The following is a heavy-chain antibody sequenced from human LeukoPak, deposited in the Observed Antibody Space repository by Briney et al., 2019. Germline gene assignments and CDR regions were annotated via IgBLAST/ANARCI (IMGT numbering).Heavy chain of an antibody. J-gene: IGHJ4*02. Sequence: GGSLRLSCAASGLTFSSYAMHWVSQAPGKGMEWVSYISSSGSPTFYAASVKGRFTISRDNTNNSLFLQMNSLRAEDSAVYYCAREGSFYFDYWGQGTLATVSS. CDR3: AREGSFYFDY. V-gene: IGHV3-48*03. CDR2: ISSSGSPT. CDR1: GLTFSSYA.